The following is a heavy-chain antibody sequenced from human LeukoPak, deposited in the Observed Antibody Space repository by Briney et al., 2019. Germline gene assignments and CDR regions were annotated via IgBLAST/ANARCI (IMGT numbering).Heavy chain of an antibody. Sequence: SETLSLTCTVSGGSISSSSYYWGWVRQTPGKGLEWIGSTYYSGSTYYNPSLKSRVTISVDTSKNQFSLKLSSVTAADTAVYYCARLGYGSGSYYKRYYFDYWGQGTLVTVSS. CDR2: TYYSGST. J-gene: IGHJ4*02. CDR3: ARLGYGSGSYYKRYYFDY. D-gene: IGHD3-10*01. CDR1: GGSISSSSYY. V-gene: IGHV4-39*01.